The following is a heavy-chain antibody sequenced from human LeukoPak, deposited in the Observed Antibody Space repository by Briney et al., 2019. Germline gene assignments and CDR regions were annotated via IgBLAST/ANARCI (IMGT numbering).Heavy chain of an antibody. Sequence: SETLSLTCSVSGGSITTSSYYWGWIRQPPGKGLEWIGYIYHRGSTNYNSSLKSRVTISVDTSKNQFSLRLSSVTAADTAVYYCASNKGQWLFSDWGQGTLVTVSS. CDR2: IYHRGST. D-gene: IGHD6-19*01. J-gene: IGHJ4*02. V-gene: IGHV4-61*05. CDR3: ASNKGQWLFSD. CDR1: GGSITTSSYY.